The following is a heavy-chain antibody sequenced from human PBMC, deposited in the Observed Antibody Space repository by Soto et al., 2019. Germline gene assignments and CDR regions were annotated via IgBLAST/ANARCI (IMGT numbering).Heavy chain of an antibody. V-gene: IGHV1-18*01. D-gene: IGHD5-18*01. J-gene: IGHJ4*02. Sequence: QVQLVQSGAEVKKPGASVKVSCKASGYTFTSYGISWVRQAPGQGLEWMGWITAYNGNTNYAKKLKGRVTMTTDTSTSTADMVLRSLRSDDTAVYYCALRRGYSNGEFDYWGQGTLVTVSS. CDR1: GYTFTSYG. CDR2: ITAYNGNT. CDR3: ALRRGYSNGEFDY.